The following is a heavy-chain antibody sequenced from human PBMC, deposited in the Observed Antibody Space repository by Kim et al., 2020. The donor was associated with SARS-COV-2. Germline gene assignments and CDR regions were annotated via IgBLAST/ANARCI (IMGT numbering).Heavy chain of an antibody. D-gene: IGHD3-22*01. Sequence: SETLSLTCTVSGVSISSSSYYWGWIRQPPGKGLEWIGSIYYSGSTYYNPSLKSRVTISVDTSKNQFSLKLSSVTAADTAVYYCVGQFTMIVVVITYYFDYWGQGTLVTVSS. J-gene: IGHJ4*02. CDR1: GVSISSSSYY. V-gene: IGHV4-39*01. CDR2: IYYSGST. CDR3: VGQFTMIVVVITYYFDY.